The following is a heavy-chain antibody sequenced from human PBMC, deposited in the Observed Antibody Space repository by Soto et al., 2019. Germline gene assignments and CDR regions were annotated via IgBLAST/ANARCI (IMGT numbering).Heavy chain of an antibody. CDR2: IWYDGSNR. J-gene: IGHJ4*02. CDR1: GFIFSSYG. V-gene: IGHV3-33*01. CDR3: ARTVRGVFYFDY. D-gene: IGHD3-10*01. Sequence: GGSLRLSCAASGFIFSSYGMHWVRQAPGKGLEWVAVIWYDGSNRHYADSVKGRFTISRDNSKNTLYLQMNSLRAEDTAVYYCARTVRGVFYFDYWGQGTLVTVSS.